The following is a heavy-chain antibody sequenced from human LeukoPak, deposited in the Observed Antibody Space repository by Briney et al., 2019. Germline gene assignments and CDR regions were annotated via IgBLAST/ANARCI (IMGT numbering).Heavy chain of an antibody. Sequence: GGSLRLSHAASGFTFSTYFMHWVRHAPGKGLVWVSRINGDGISTTYADSVMGRFTISRDNAKSSLYLQMDSLRDEDTAVYYCVRGRPYYFDYWGQGALVAVSS. D-gene: IGHD6-25*01. V-gene: IGHV3-74*01. CDR3: VRGRPYYFDY. CDR1: GFTFSTYF. J-gene: IGHJ4*02. CDR2: INGDGIST.